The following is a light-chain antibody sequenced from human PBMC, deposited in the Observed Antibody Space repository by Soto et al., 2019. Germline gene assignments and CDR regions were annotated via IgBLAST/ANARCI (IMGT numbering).Light chain of an antibody. CDR2: GAS. CDR1: QTVSSSY. Sequence: EIVLTQSPGTLSLSPGERATLSCWASQTVSSSYLAWYQQKPRQAPRLLIYGASNRATDIPDRFSGSGSGTDFTLTISRLEPEDFAVYYCQQSGSSPQTFGQGTKLEIK. J-gene: IGKJ2*01. CDR3: QQSGSSPQT. V-gene: IGKV3-20*01.